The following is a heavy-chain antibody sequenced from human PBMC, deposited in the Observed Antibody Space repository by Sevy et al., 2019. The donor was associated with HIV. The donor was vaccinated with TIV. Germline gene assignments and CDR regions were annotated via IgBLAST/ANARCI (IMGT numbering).Heavy chain of an antibody. V-gene: IGHV3-21*06. Sequence: GGSLRLSCTASGFPFSSYDMSWVRQAPGQGLEWISSISSSSNFVYQADSVKGRFTISRDNAKNSLFLQMNSLTVEDTAVYYCARDRGVPRTRGSYQYGMDVWGQGTTVTVSS. CDR3: ARDRGVPRTRGSYQYGMDV. CDR2: ISSSSNFV. CDR1: GFPFSSYD. D-gene: IGHD3-16*01. J-gene: IGHJ6*02.